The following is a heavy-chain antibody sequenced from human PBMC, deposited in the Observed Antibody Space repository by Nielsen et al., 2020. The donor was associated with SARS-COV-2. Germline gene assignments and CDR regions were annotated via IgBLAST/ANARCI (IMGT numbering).Heavy chain of an antibody. D-gene: IGHD3-10*01. CDR2: ISWNSGSI. V-gene: IGHV3-9*01. J-gene: IGHJ6*02. Sequence: SLKISCAASGFTFDDYAMHWVRQAPGKGLEWVSGISWNSGSIGYADSVKGRFTISRDNAKNSLYLQMNSLRAEDTALYYCAKAGPPMVRGVPLGAYYYYGMDVWGQGTTVTVSS. CDR1: GFTFDDYA. CDR3: AKAGPPMVRGVPLGAYYYYGMDV.